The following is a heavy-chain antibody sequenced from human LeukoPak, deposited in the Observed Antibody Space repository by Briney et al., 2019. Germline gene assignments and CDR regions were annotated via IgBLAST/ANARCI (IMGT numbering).Heavy chain of an antibody. CDR1: GFIFSNYG. V-gene: IGHV3-30*02. D-gene: IGHD1-26*01. Sequence: PGGSLKLSCGTSGFIFSNYGSHWVRQAPGKGLEWVAFIRYDGSDKYYADSVKGRFTISRDNSKNKVYLQMNSLRAEDTAVYYCAKDAWEVGATSEIDYWGQGTLVTVSS. CDR3: AKDAWEVGATSEIDY. J-gene: IGHJ4*02. CDR2: IRYDGSDK.